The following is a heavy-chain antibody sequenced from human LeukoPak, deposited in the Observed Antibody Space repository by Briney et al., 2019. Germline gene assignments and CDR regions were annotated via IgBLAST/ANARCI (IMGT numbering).Heavy chain of an antibody. CDR1: GFTFTTHT. V-gene: IGHV3-21*01. D-gene: IGHD4-17*01. CDR2: ISGSSNYI. J-gene: IGHJ4*02. Sequence: PGGSLGLSCVASGFTFTTHTMNWVRRAPGKGLEWVSSISGSSNYIYYADSVKGRFTISRDNANNSLYLQMNSLRADDTAVYYCARHYYGDYFFDYWGQGTLVTVSS. CDR3: ARHYYGDYFFDY.